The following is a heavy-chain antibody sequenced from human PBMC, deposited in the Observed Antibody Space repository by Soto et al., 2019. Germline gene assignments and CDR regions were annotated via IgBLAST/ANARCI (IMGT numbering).Heavy chain of an antibody. D-gene: IGHD2-2*02. CDR2: IYHSGST. Sequence: SETLSLTCAVSGGSISSGGYSWSWIRQPPGKGLEWIGYIYHSGSTYYDPSLKSRVTISVDRSKNQFSLKLSSVTAADTAVYYCARARYCSSTSCYTPASWFDPWGQGTLVTVSS. CDR3: ARARYCSSTSCYTPASWFDP. V-gene: IGHV4-30-2*01. J-gene: IGHJ5*02. CDR1: GGSISSGGYS.